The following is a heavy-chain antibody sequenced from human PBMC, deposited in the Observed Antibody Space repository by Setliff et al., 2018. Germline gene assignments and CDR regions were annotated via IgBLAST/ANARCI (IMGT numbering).Heavy chain of an antibody. J-gene: IGHJ6*02. Sequence: SETLSLTCNVSGVSISSYYWSWIRQPPGKGLESIGYIQKSGSTNYNPSLMSRVSISVDTSKNQFSLKLRSVTAADTAVYYCARLSWNGLRYYGLDVWGQGTTVTVPS. CDR1: GVSISSYY. CDR3: ARLSWNGLRYYGLDV. V-gene: IGHV4-59*01. D-gene: IGHD3-3*01. CDR2: IQKSGST.